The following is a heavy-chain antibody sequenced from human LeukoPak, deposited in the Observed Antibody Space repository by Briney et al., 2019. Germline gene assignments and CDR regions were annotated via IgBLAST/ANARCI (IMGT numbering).Heavy chain of an antibody. CDR1: GGSISSGSYY. V-gene: IGHV4-61*02. CDR3: ARGLSRGFDN. CDR2: IYTSGST. J-gene: IGHJ4*02. Sequence: SETLSLTCTVSGGSISSGSYYWSWIRQPAGKGLEWIGRIYTSGSTNYNPSLKSRVTISVDTSKNQFSLKLSSVTAADTAVYFCARGLSRGFDNWGQGTLVTVSS.